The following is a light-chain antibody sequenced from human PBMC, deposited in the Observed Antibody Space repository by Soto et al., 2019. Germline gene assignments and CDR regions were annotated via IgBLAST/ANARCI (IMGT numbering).Light chain of an antibody. CDR1: QSVSSN. J-gene: IGKJ1*01. CDR2: GAS. V-gene: IGKV3-20*01. Sequence: EIVMTQSPATLSVSPGERATLSCRASQSVSSNLAWYQQKPGQAPRLLIYGASSGATGIPDRFSGSGSGTDFTLTISSLEPEDFAVYYCQQRGSSPETFGQGTKVDIK. CDR3: QQRGSSPET.